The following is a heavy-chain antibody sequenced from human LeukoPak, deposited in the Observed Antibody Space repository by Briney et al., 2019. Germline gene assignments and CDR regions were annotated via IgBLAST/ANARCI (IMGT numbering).Heavy chain of an antibody. V-gene: IGHV4-4*07. CDR2: IHASGST. Sequence: WETQSLTCTVSGGSISRHYWSWTRQPAGEGLECIGRIHASGSTNYNPSLKSRVTMSVDTSKNQCSLKLSSVAAADTAVYYCARGVGFTQGGTCDYWGQGTLVTVSS. CDR1: GGSISRHY. CDR3: ARGVGFTQGGTCDY. J-gene: IGHJ4*02. D-gene: IGHD1-1*01.